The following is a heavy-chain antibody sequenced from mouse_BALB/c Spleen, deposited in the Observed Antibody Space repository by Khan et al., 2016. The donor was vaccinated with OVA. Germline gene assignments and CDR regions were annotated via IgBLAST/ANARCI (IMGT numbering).Heavy chain of an antibody. CDR2: VDTLSGGT. D-gene: IGHD2-2*01. CDR1: GYSFTSYY. CDR3: TRHGDDACFTY. J-gene: IGHJ3*01. Sequence: EVQLQQSGPELMKPGASVKISCKASGYSFTSYYLHWVMQSHGESLVWIGYVDTLSGGTTYNRNFKGKATLTVDKSSRTAYMHLSNLTSEDSAVYYCTRHGDDACFTYWGQGTLVTVSA. V-gene: IGHV1S135*01.